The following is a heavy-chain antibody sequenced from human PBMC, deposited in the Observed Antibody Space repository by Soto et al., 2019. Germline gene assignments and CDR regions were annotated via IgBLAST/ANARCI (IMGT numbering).Heavy chain of an antibody. CDR1: GFPFSSYA. CDR3: AKFSATSIYDISSVPDY. V-gene: IGHV3-23*01. CDR2: ISGSGRST. D-gene: IGHD6-6*01. Sequence: GGSLRLSCAASGFPFSSYAMHWVRQAPGKGLEWVSAISGSGRSTFYADSVKGRFTISRDNSKNTLYLQMNSLRAEDTAVYYCAKFSATSIYDISSVPDYWGQGTLVTVSS. J-gene: IGHJ4*02.